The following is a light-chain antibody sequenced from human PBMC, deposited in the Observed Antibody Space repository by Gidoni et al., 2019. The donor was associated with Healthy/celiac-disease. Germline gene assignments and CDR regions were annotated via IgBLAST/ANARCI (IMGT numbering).Light chain of an antibody. J-gene: IGKJ2*01. Sequence: DIQMTQSPSSLSASVGDRVTITCRASQSISSYLNWYQQKPGKAPKLLIYAASSLQRGVPSRFSGSRSGTDFTLTISSLQPEDFATYYCQQSYSTPMYTFGQGTKLEIK. CDR1: QSISSY. CDR3: QQSYSTPMYT. V-gene: IGKV1-39*01. CDR2: AAS.